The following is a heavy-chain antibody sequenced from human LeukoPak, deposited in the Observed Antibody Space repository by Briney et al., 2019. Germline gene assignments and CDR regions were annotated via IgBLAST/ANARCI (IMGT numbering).Heavy chain of an antibody. D-gene: IGHD3-3*01. CDR1: GFTFSSYA. CDR3: AKSRSDYDFWSGYYFPYYYYGMDV. CDR2: ISGSGGST. V-gene: IGHV3-23*01. Sequence: GGSLRLSCAASGFTFSSYAMSWVRQAPGKGLEWVSAISGSGGSTYYADSVKGRFTISRDNSKNTLYLQMNSLRAEDTAVYYCAKSRSDYDFWSGYYFPYYYYGMDVWGQGTTVTVSS. J-gene: IGHJ6*02.